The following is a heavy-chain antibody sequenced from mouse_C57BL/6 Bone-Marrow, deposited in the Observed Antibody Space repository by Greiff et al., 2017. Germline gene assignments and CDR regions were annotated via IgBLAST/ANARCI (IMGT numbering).Heavy chain of an antibody. CDR1: GFTFSSYG. V-gene: IGHV5-6*01. CDR2: ISSGGSYT. D-gene: IGHD2-3*01. J-gene: IGHJ2*01. CDR3: ARYGYYWGYYFDY. Sequence: EVMLMESGGDLVKPGGSLKLSCAASGFTFSSYGMSWVRQTPDKRLEWVATISSGGSYTYYPDSVKGRFTISRDNAKNTLYLQMSSLKSEDTAMYYCARYGYYWGYYFDYWGQGTTLTVSS.